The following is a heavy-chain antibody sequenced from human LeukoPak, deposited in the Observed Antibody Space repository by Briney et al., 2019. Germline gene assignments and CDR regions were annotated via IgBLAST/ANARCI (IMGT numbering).Heavy chain of an antibody. D-gene: IGHD4-17*01. CDR3: AKDGAGDYYYFDY. J-gene: IGHJ4*02. V-gene: IGHV3-30*02. Sequence: GGSLRLSCAASGFTFSSYGMHWVRQAPGKRLEWVAFIRYDGSNKYYADSVKGRFTISRDNSKNTLYLQMNSLRAEDTAVYYCAKDGAGDYYYFDYWGQGILVTVSS. CDR2: IRYDGSNK. CDR1: GFTFSSYG.